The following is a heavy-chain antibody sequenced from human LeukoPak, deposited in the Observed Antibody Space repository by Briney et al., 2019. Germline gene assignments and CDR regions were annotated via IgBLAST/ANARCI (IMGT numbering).Heavy chain of an antibody. V-gene: IGHV3-30-3*01. D-gene: IGHD3-3*01. CDR2: ISYDGSNK. CDR1: GFTFSSYA. J-gene: IGHJ4*02. CDR3: ATDLEFDGWAR. Sequence: GGSLRLSCAASGFTFSSYAMHWVRQAPGKGLEWVAVISYDGSNKYYADSVKGRFTISRDNSKNTLYLQMNSLRAEDTAVYYCATDLEFDGWARWGQGTLVTVSS.